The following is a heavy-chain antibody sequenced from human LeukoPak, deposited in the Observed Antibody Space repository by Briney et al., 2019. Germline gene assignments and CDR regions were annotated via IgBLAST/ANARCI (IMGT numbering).Heavy chain of an antibody. CDR1: GGSISSYY. Sequence: PSETLSLTCTVSGGSISSYYWSWIRQPAGKGLEWIGRIYTSGSTNYNPSLKSRVTMSVDTSKNQFSLKLSSVTAADTAVYYCXXXXXRLPFDYWGQGTLVTVSS. D-gene: IGHD5-12*01. J-gene: IGHJ4*02. V-gene: IGHV4-4*07. CDR2: IYTSGST. CDR3: XXXXXRLPFDY.